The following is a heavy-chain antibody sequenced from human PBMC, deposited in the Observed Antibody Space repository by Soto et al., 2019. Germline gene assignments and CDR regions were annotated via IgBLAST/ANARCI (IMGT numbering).Heavy chain of an antibody. CDR1: GVTISTYY. CDR2: NYHSGTT. J-gene: IGHJ4*02. V-gene: IGHV4-59*01. Sequence: SETLSLTCAVSGVTISTYYWSWIRQPPGKGLEWIGYNYHSGTTNYNPSLKSRVTISVDTSENQFSLRLTSVTAADTAIYYCVREAYIGYGHAIDHWGQGILVTVS. CDR3: VREAYIGYGHAIDH. D-gene: IGHD5-12*01.